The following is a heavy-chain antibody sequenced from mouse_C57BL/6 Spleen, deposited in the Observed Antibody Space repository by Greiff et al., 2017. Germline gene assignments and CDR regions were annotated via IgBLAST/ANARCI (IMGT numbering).Heavy chain of an antibody. D-gene: IGHD1-1*01. CDR3: GRGAVGY. J-gene: IGHJ2*01. CDR2: IYPGDGAT. V-gene: IGHV1-82*01. Sequence: QVQLQQSGPELVKPGASVKISCKASGYAFSSSWMNWVKQRPGQGLEWIGRIYPGDGATNYNGKFKGKATLTADTSSSTAYMQLSSLTSEDSAVYFGGRGAVGYWGQGTTLTVSS. CDR1: GYAFSSSW.